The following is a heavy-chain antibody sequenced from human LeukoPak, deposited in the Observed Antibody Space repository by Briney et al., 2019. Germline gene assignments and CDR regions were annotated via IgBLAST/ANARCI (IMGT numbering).Heavy chain of an antibody. Sequence: PSETLSLTCTVSGGSISSGGYYWSWIRQHPGKGLEWIGYIYYSGSTYYNPSLQSRVTTSVDTSKNQFSLKLSSVTAVDTAVYYCARKENVYYYFDYWGQGTLVTVSS. CDR3: ARKENVYYYFDY. CDR1: GGSISSGGYY. D-gene: IGHD3-10*01. CDR2: IYYSGST. V-gene: IGHV4-31*03. J-gene: IGHJ4*02.